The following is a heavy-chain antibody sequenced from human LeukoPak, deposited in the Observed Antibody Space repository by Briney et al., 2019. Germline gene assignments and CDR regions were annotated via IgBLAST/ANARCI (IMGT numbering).Heavy chain of an antibody. CDR1: GGTFSSYA. D-gene: IGHD6-6*01. V-gene: IGHV1-18*01. CDR3: AREGDGKLVSPGPYYYGMDV. CDR2: ISAYNGNT. Sequence: GASVNVSCKASGGTFSSYAISWVRQARGQGLEWMGWISAYNGNTNYAQKLEGRVTMRTDTSTSTAYRELRSLISDDTAVFYCAREGDGKLVSPGPYYYGMDVWGQGTTVTVSS. J-gene: IGHJ6*02.